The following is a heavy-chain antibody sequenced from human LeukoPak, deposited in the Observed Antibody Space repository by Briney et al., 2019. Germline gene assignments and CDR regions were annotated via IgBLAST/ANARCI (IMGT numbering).Heavy chain of an antibody. J-gene: IGHJ5*02. D-gene: IGHD3-3*01. CDR3: ARGEYYDFWSGYYRFDP. CDR1: GYTFRNYA. CDR2: INPNSGGT. Sequence: RASVKVSCKASGYTFRNYAMHWVRQAPGQRLEWMGWINPNSGGTNYAQKFQGRVTMTRDTSISTAYMELSRLRSDDTAVYYCARGEYYDFWSGYYRFDPWGQGTLVTASS. V-gene: IGHV1-2*02.